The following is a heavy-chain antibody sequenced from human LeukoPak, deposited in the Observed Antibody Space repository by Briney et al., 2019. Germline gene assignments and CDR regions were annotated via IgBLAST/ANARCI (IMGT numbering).Heavy chain of an antibody. CDR3: ARDKYGGNSNASEI. J-gene: IGHJ3*02. D-gene: IGHD4-23*01. CDR1: GFTFSNYW. Sequence: GGSLRLSCAASGFTFSNYWMHWVRQVPGKGLVWVSRIGTDGSSTTYADYVKGRFTISRDNAKNTLYLQMNSLRAEDTAVYYCARDKYGGNSNASEIWGQGTLVTVSS. CDR2: IGTDGSST. V-gene: IGHV3-74*01.